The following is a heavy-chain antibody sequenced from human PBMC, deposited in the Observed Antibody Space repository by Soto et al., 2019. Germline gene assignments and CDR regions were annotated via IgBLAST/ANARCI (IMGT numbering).Heavy chain of an antibody. J-gene: IGHJ4*02. D-gene: IGHD5-18*01. V-gene: IGHV3-33*07. CDR2: VWKDGSNR. CDR1: GFTFSRYA. CDR3: ATVPRGSNFGYYNF. Sequence: GGSLRLSCAASGFTFSRYAMYWVRQAPGKGLEWVAGVWKDGSNRYYVDSVKGRFTISRDNSKNTLYLQMSSLRDEDTAVYYCATVPRGSNFGYYNFWGQGTLVTVSS.